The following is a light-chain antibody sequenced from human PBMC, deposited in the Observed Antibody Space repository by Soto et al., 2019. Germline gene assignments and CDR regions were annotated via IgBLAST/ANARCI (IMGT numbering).Light chain of an antibody. CDR2: KAS. V-gene: IGKV1-5*03. Sequence: DIQMTPSPSSVSASVGDRVTITCRASQGISSWLAWYQQRPGKPPNLLIYKASTLASGVPSRFSGSGSGTEFTLTINSLQPDDFATYYCQQYHIYSGTFGQGTKVDIK. CDR1: QGISSW. J-gene: IGKJ1*01. CDR3: QQYHIYSGT.